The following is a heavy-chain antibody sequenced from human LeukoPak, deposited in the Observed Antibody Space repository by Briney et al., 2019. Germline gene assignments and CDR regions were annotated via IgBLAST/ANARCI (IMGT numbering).Heavy chain of an antibody. CDR3: ARVDLGIDY. CDR2: ISSRSSYI. CDR1: GFTFSSYS. V-gene: IGHV3-21*01. J-gene: IGHJ4*02. Sequence: GGSLRLSCAASGFTFSSYSMNWVRQAPGKGLEWVSSISSRSSYIYYADSVKGRFTISRDNAKNSLYLQMNSLRAEDTAVYYCARVDLGIDYWGQGTLVTVSS.